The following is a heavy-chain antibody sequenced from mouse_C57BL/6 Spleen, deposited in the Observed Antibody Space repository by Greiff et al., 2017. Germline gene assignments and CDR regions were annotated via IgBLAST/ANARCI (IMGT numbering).Heavy chain of an antibody. Sequence: EVQLQESGPGLVKPSQSLSLTCSVTGYSITSGYYWNWIRQFPGNKLEWMGYISYDGSNNYNPSLKNRISITRDTSKNQFFLKLNSVTTEDTATYYCARAGNYRTTVGTSRYFDVWGTGTTVTVSS. D-gene: IGHD1-1*01. J-gene: IGHJ1*03. CDR1: GYSITSGYY. CDR2: ISYDGSN. V-gene: IGHV3-6*01. CDR3: ARAGNYRTTVGTSRYFDV.